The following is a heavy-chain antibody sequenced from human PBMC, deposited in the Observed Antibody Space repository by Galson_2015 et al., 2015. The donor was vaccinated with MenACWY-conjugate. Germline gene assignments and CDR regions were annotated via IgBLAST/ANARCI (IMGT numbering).Heavy chain of an antibody. V-gene: IGHV3-7*03. J-gene: IGHJ6*02. Sequence: SLRLSCAASGFTFRNYWMTWVRQAPGEGLEWVASIKKDGSEKYYADSVKGRFTVSRDNAKNSMSLEMNSLRVEDTAVYYCARGHYGMDVWGQGTTVTVSS. CDR1: GFTFRNYW. CDR2: IKKDGSEK. CDR3: ARGHYGMDV.